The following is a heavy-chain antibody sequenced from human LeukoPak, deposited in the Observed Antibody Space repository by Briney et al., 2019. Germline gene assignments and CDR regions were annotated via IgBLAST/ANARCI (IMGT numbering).Heavy chain of an antibody. Sequence: GGSLRLSCAASGFTFSSYAMSWVRQAPGKGLEWVSAISGSGGSTYYADSVKGRFTISRDNSKNTLYLQMNSLRAEDTAVYYCAKDSRNYYDSSGYYSIFDYWGQGTPVAVSS. CDR3: AKDSRNYYDSSGYYSIFDY. J-gene: IGHJ4*02. CDR1: GFTFSSYA. CDR2: ISGSGGST. D-gene: IGHD3-22*01. V-gene: IGHV3-23*01.